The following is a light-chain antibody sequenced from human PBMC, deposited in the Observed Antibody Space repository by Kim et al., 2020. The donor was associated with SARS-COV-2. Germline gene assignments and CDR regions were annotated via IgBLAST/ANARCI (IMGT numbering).Light chain of an antibody. V-gene: IGKV1-5*03. CDR2: KAS. CDR3: QQYNSYSWT. CDR1: QSISSW. Sequence: ASVGDRVNITCRASQSISSWLAWYQQKPGKAPKLLIYKASSLESGVPSRFSGSGSGTEFTLTISSLQPDDFATYYCQQYNSYSWTFGQGTKVDIK. J-gene: IGKJ1*01.